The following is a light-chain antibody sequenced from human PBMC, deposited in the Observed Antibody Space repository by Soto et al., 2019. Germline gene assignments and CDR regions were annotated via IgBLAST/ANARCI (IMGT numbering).Light chain of an antibody. Sequence: HSVLTQPASVSGSPGQSITISCTGTSSDVGGYNYVSWYQQHPGKAPKLMIYAVSNRPSGVSNRFSGSKSGNTATLTISGLQAEDEADYYCCSYTVSGTYVFGTGTKVTVX. CDR3: CSYTVSGTYV. CDR1: SSDVGGYNY. J-gene: IGLJ1*01. CDR2: AVS. V-gene: IGLV2-14*01.